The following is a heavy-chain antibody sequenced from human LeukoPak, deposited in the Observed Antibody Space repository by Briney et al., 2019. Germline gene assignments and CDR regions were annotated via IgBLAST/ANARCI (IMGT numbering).Heavy chain of an antibody. CDR2: INQDGSEK. CDR3: ARGSGRYYIY. Sequence: PGGSLRLSCEASGFTFSTYWVTWVRQAPGKGLEWVANINQDGSEKYYVDSVKGRFTISRDNAKNSLYLQMNSLRAEDTAVYYCARGSGRYYIYWGQGTLVTVSS. V-gene: IGHV3-7*01. J-gene: IGHJ4*02. CDR1: GFTFSTYW. D-gene: IGHD3-10*01.